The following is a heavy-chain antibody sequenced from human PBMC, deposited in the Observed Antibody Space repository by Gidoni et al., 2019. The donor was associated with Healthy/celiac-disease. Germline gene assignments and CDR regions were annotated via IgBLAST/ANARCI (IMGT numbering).Heavy chain of an antibody. CDR3: ARGLGGYYDSSGYFIFYYYYGMDV. Sequence: QVQLVQSGAEVKKPGASVKVSCKASGYTFTSYYMHWVRQAPGQGLEWMGIINPSGGSTSYAQKFQGRVTMTRDTSTSTVYMELSSLRSEDTAVYYCARGLGGYYDSSGYFIFYYYYGMDVWGQGTTVTVSS. J-gene: IGHJ6*02. CDR2: INPSGGST. D-gene: IGHD3-22*01. V-gene: IGHV1-46*01. CDR1: GYTFTSYY.